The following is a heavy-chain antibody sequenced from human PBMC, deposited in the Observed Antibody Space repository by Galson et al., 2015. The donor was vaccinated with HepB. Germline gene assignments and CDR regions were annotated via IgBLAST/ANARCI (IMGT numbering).Heavy chain of an antibody. CDR2: ISGSGSST. D-gene: IGHD6-19*01. V-gene: IGHV3-23*01. CDR1: GFTFRSYA. CDR3: AKVGLAGRSYYFDY. Sequence: SLGLSCAASGFTFRSYAMSWVRQAPGKGLEWVSSISGSGSSTYYADSVKGRFTFSRDNSKNTLYLQMNSLRAEDTAVYYCAKVGLAGRSYYFDYWGQGTPVTVSS. J-gene: IGHJ4*02.